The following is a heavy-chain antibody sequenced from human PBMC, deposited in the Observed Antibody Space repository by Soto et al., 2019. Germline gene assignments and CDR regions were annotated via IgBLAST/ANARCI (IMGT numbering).Heavy chain of an antibody. Sequence: ASVKVSCKVSGYTLTELSMHWVRQAPGKGLEWMGGFDPEDGETNYAQKFQGRVTMTEETSTDTAYMELSSLRSEDTAVYYCATASRINIAVAGTPGYYYGMDVWGQGTTVTVSS. V-gene: IGHV1-24*01. CDR2: FDPEDGET. J-gene: IGHJ6*02. CDR1: GYTLTELS. D-gene: IGHD6-19*01. CDR3: ATASRINIAVAGTPGYYYGMDV.